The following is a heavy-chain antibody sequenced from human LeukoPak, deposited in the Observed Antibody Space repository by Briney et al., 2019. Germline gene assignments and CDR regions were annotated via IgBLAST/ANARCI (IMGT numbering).Heavy chain of an antibody. Sequence: SETLSLTCTVSGGSISSYYWSWIRQPPGKGLEGIGYIYYSGSTNYNPSLKSRVTISVDTSKNQFSLKLSSVTAADTAVYYCARGPAPYYFDYWGQGTLVTVSS. CDR1: GGSISSYY. V-gene: IGHV4-59*01. J-gene: IGHJ4*02. CDR2: IYYSGST. CDR3: ARGPAPYYFDY.